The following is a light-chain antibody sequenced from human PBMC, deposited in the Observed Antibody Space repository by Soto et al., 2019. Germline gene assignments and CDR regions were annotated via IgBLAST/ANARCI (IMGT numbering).Light chain of an antibody. Sequence: DIQMTQSPSSLSASVGDRVTITCRASQSISSYLNWYQQKPGKAPKLLIYAESSLQSGVPSRFRGSGSGTDFTLTISSLQPEDFATYYCQQSYSTPYTFGQGTKLEIK. V-gene: IGKV1-39*01. CDR2: AES. CDR3: QQSYSTPYT. CDR1: QSISSY. J-gene: IGKJ2*01.